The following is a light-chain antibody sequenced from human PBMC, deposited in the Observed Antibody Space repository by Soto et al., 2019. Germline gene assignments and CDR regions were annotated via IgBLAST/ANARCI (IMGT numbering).Light chain of an antibody. CDR2: DAS. CDR3: QQRSDWPPDLT. V-gene: IGKV3-11*01. J-gene: IGKJ4*01. Sequence: EIVLTQSPAPLSLSPGERATLACRASRSVITYLAWYQQKPGQAPRLLIYDASRLAAGIPARFSVGGSGTDFTLSISSLEAEDCAVYYCQQRSDWPPDLTFGGGTKVEL. CDR1: RSVITY.